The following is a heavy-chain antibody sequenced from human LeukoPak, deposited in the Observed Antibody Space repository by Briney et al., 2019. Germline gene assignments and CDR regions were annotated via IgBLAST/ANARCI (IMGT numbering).Heavy chain of an antibody. D-gene: IGHD2-2*01. Sequence: GASVNVSCMASGYTFTGYYMHWVRQAPGQGLEWMGWIKPNNCGTNYAQKFQGKVTMTRDTSISTAYMELSRLRSDDTAVYYCARARGDMVVVPAAIWFDPWGQGTLVTVSS. CDR3: ARARGDMVVVPAAIWFDP. J-gene: IGHJ5*02. V-gene: IGHV1-2*02. CDR2: IKPNNCGT. CDR1: GYTFTGYY.